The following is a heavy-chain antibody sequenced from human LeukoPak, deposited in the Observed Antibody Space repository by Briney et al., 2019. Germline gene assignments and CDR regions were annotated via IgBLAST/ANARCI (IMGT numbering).Heavy chain of an antibody. CDR3: ARVKYGPWEGSIDY. CDR2: IYYSGST. CDR1: GGSISSGDYY. J-gene: IGHJ4*02. Sequence: SESLSLTCTVSGGSISSGDYYWSWIRQPPGKGREWIGYIYYSGSTYYNPSLKSRVTISVDTSKNQFSLKLSSVTAADTAVYYCARVKYGPWEGSIDYWGQGTLVTVSS. V-gene: IGHV4-30-4*08. D-gene: IGHD1-26*01.